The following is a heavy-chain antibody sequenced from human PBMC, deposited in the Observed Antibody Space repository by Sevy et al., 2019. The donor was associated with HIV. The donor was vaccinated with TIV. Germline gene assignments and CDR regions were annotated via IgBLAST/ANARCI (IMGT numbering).Heavy chain of an antibody. D-gene: IGHD3-9*01. CDR3: TRDRYFDWLPPGGMDV. J-gene: IGHJ6*02. CDR2: IRSKAYGGTT. V-gene: IGHV3-49*03. CDR1: GFTFGDYA. Sequence: GGSLRLSCTASGFTFGDYAMSWFRQAPGKGLEWVGFIRSKAYGGTTEYAASVKGRFTSSRDDSKSIANLQMNSLKTEDTAVYYCTRDRYFDWLPPGGMDVWGQGTTVTVSS.